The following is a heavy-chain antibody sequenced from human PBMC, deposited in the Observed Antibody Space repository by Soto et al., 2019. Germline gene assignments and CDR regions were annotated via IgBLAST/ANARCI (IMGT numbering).Heavy chain of an antibody. CDR2: IYPGDSDT. V-gene: IGHV5-51*01. CDR1: GYSFTSYW. J-gene: IGHJ3*02. CDR3: ARDAPYCSGGSCSPDAFDI. Sequence: GESLKISCKGSGYSFTSYWIGWVRQMPGKGLEWMGIIYPGDSDTRYSPSFQGQVNISADKSISPAYLQWSSLKASDTAMYYCARDAPYCSGGSCSPDAFDIWGQGTMVTVSS. D-gene: IGHD2-15*01.